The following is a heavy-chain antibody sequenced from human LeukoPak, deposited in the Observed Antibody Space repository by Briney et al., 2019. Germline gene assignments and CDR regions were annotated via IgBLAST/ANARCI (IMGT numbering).Heavy chain of an antibody. D-gene: IGHD1-26*01. V-gene: IGHV1-46*01. CDR3: ANTPSEYSGSYLY. J-gene: IGHJ4*02. CDR2: INPSGGST. Sequence: ASVKVSCKASGYTFSNYYMYGVRQAPGQGLEWMGIINPSGGSTSYAQKFQGRVTMTRDTSTNPVYMELSSLRSGDTAVYYCANTPSEYSGSYLYWGQGTLVTVSS. CDR1: GYTFSNYY.